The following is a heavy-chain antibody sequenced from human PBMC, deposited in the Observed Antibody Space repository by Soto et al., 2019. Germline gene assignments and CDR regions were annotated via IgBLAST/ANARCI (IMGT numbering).Heavy chain of an antibody. CDR3: AREGNWGNPHYYYYGMDV. CDR2: ISYDGSNK. CDR1: GFTFSSYA. V-gene: IGHV3-30-3*01. J-gene: IGHJ6*02. Sequence: QVQLVESGGGVVQPGRSLRLSCAASGFTFSSYAMHWVRQAPGKGLEWVAVISYDGSNKYYADSVKGRFTISRDNSKNTLYLQMNSLRAEDTAVYYCAREGNWGNPHYYYYGMDVWGQGTTVTVSS. D-gene: IGHD7-27*01.